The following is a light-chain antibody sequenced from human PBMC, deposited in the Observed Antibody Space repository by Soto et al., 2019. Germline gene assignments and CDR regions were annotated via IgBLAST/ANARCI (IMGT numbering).Light chain of an antibody. CDR3: CSYAGSSTWV. V-gene: IGLV2-23*02. CDR1: SSDVGSYDF. J-gene: IGLJ3*02. CDR2: EVS. Sequence: QSTLTQPASVSGSPGQSITISCTGTSSDVGSYDFVSWYQQYPGTAPKLMIYEVSKRPSGIYNRFSGAKSGRTASLTISGLQPEEEADYYCCSYAGSSTWVFGGGTKLTVL.